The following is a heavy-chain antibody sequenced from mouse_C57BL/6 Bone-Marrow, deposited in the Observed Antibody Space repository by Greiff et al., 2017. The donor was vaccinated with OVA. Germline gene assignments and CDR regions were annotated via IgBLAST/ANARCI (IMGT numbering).Heavy chain of an antibody. Sequence: EVKLMESGGGLVQPGESLKLSCESNEYEFPSHDMSWVRKTPEKRLELVAAINSDGGSTYYPDTMERRFIISRDNTKKTLYLQMSSLRSEDTALYYCARVITTVVATDYFDYWGQGTTLTVSS. J-gene: IGHJ2*01. CDR2: INSDGGST. D-gene: IGHD1-1*01. CDR3: ARVITTVVATDYFDY. V-gene: IGHV5-2*01. CDR1: EYEFPSHD.